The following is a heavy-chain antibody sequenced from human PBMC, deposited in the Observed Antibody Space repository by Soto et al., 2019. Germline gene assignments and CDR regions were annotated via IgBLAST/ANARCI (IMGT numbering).Heavy chain of an antibody. CDR2: IYTGDSDT. CDR3: ARLSYGDSYYFDY. Sequence: GESLKISCKGSGYSFTYYWIGWVRQMPGKGLEWMGIIYTGDSDTRYSPSFQGQVTMSADKSISTAYLQWSSLKASDTAMYYCARLSYGDSYYFDYWGQGTLVTVSS. CDR1: GYSFTYYW. D-gene: IGHD4-17*01. V-gene: IGHV5-51*01. J-gene: IGHJ4*02.